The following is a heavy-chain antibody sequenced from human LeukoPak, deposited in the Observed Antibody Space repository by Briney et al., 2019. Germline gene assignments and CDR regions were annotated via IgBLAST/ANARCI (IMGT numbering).Heavy chain of an antibody. CDR2: IYYSGST. CDR3: ARDPPRSPTLVENWFDP. J-gene: IGHJ5*02. Sequence: KPSETLSLTCTVSGGSISSSSYYWGWIRQPPGKGLEWIGSIYYSGSTYYNPSLKSRVTISVDTSKNQFSLKLSSVTAADTAVYYCARDPPRSPTLVENWFDPWGQGTLVTVSS. CDR1: GGSISSSSYY. V-gene: IGHV4-39*07.